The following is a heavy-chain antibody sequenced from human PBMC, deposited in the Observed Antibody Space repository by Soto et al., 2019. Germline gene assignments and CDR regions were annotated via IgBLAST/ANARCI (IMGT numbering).Heavy chain of an antibody. CDR2: IYWDDDK. D-gene: IGHD2-21*02. Sequence: QITLKESGPTLVKPTQTLTLTCTFSGFSLYTGGVGVAWLRQPQGKALEWLALIYWDDDKRYSPSLKSRLTSTKDTSKRQVVLTMTNMDPVDTATYYCTHTDSRTSLAMDYWGQGTLVTVSS. CDR3: THTDSRTSLAMDY. V-gene: IGHV2-5*02. J-gene: IGHJ4*02. CDR1: GFSLYTGGVG.